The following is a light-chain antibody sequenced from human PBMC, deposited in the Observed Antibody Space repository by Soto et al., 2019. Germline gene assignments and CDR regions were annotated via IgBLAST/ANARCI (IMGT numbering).Light chain of an antibody. CDR1: SSDVGGYNY. CDR2: EVS. J-gene: IGLJ1*01. V-gene: IGLV2-14*01. CDR3: SSYTSSSLYV. Sequence: SARRPPPSVCGSPGQSISISCTGTSSDVGGYNYVSWYQQHPGKAPKLMIYEVSNRPSGVSNRFSGSKSGNTASLTISGLQAEAEADYYFSSYTSSSLYVFGTGTKVTV.